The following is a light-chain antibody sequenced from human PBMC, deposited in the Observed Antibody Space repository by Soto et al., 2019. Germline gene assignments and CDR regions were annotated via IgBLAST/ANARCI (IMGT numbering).Light chain of an antibody. CDR2: DAS. J-gene: IGKJ5*01. Sequence: EIVMTQSPATLSVSPGERATLSCRASQSVNSKLAWYQQKPGQAPRLLLYDASTRATGIQDRFSGSGSGTEFNLTIRSLQYEEGAVYFCQQYSNWPPINCGQGTRLQIK. CDR3: QQYSNWPPIN. V-gene: IGKV3-15*01. CDR1: QSVNSK.